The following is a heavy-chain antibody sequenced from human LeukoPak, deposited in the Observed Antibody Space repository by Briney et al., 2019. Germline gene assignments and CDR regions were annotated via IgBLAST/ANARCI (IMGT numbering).Heavy chain of an antibody. CDR3: ASAPHYGSGFLDY. CDR1: GFTFSSYA. CDR2: ISSSGSTI. Sequence: GGSLRLSCAASGFTFSSYAMSWVRQAPGKGLEWVSYISSSGSTIYYADSVKGRFTISRDNAKNSLYLQMNSLRAEDTAVYYCASAPHYGSGFLDYWGQGTLVTVSS. V-gene: IGHV3-48*04. D-gene: IGHD3-10*01. J-gene: IGHJ4*02.